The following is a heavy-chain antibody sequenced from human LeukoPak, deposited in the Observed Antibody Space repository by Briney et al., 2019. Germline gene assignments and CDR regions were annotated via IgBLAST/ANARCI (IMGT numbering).Heavy chain of an antibody. V-gene: IGHV3-66*01. CDR3: AKERVGVVVAFDAFDI. CDR1: GFTVSSNY. D-gene: IGHD3-22*01. Sequence: GGSLRLSCAASGFTVSSNYMSWVRQAPGKGLEWVSVIYSGGSTYYADSVKGRFTISRDNSKNTLYLQMNSLRAEDTAVYYCAKERVGVVVAFDAFDIWGQGTMVTVSS. J-gene: IGHJ3*02. CDR2: IYSGGST.